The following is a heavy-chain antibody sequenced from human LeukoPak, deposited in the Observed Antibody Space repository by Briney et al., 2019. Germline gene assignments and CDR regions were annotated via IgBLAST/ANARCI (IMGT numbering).Heavy chain of an antibody. CDR1: GGSISTYY. D-gene: IGHD3-22*01. J-gene: IGHJ6*02. Sequence: SETLSLTCTVSGGSISTYYRSWIRQPPGKGLEWIGYIYYSGSTNYNPSLKSRVTISLDTSKNQFSLKLTSVTAADTAVYYCARSYDSRGYYYYGMDVWGLGTTVTVSS. V-gene: IGHV4-59*01. CDR3: ARSYDSRGYYYYGMDV. CDR2: IYYSGST.